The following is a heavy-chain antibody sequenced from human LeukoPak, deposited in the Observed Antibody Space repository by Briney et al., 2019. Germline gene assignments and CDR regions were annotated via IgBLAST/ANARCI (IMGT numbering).Heavy chain of an antibody. V-gene: IGHV1-69*04. CDR2: IIPIFGIT. J-gene: IGHJ3*01. CDR3: ARDREEMPTQWEAFDF. Sequence: SVKVSRKASGGTFSCYAINWVRQAPGQGLEWMGRIIPIFGITKYAQKFQGRVTITADKTTSTVYMELSSLRSEDTAVYYCARDREEMPTQWEAFDFWGQGTMVTVSS. D-gene: IGHD5-24*01. CDR1: GGTFSCYA.